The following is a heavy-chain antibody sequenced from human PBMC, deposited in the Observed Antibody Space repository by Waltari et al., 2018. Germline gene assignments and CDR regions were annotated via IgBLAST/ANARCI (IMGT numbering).Heavy chain of an antibody. V-gene: IGHV4-4*07. CDR3: ARGGLKFFGVVKLQGYYFDS. CDR2: VFTSGTT. Sequence: QVQLQESGPGLVKPSETLSLTCTVSGGSISGQSNNYSWSWIRQAAGRRLEWIGRVFTSGTTSYNPSLRSRVTMSTDTSKNQFSLQLTSVTAADTAVYYCARGGLKFFGVVKLQGYYFDSWGQGTLVTVSS. J-gene: IGHJ4*02. D-gene: IGHD3-3*01. CDR1: GGSISGQSNNYS.